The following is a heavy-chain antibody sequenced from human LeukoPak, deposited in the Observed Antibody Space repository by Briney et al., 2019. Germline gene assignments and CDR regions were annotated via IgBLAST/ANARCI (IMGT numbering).Heavy chain of an antibody. Sequence: ASETLSLTCTVSGGSVSSGSYYWSWIRQPPGKGLEWIGYIYYSGSTNYNPSLKSRVTISVDTSKNQFSLKLSSVTAADTAVYYCAREAMTSRSGDYWGQGTLVTVSS. V-gene: IGHV4-61*01. CDR3: AREAMTSRSGDY. CDR2: IYYSGST. CDR1: GGSVSSGSYY. D-gene: IGHD1-26*01. J-gene: IGHJ4*02.